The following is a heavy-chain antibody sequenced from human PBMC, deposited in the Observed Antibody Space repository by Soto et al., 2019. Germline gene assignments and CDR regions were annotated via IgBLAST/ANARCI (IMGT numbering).Heavy chain of an antibody. J-gene: IGHJ6*02. D-gene: IGHD2-15*01. Sequence: ASVKVSCKASGYTFTGYYMHWVRQAPGQGLEWMGWINPNSGGTNYAQKFQGWVTTTRDTSISTAYMELSRLRSDDTAVYYCARDSSPSSYCSGGSCYPGGYYDYGMDVWGQGLRITVSS. V-gene: IGHV1-2*04. CDR3: ARDSSPSSYCSGGSCYPGGYYDYGMDV. CDR1: GYTFTGYY. CDR2: INPNSGGT.